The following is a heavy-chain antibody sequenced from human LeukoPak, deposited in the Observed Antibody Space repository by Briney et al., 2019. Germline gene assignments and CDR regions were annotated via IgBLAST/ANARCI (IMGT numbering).Heavy chain of an antibody. CDR3: AREYSSSSTYYYYYYMDV. D-gene: IGHD6-6*01. Sequence: GESLQISCKGSGSSFTSYWIGWVRQLPGKGLEWMGIIYPGDSDTRYSPSFQGQVTISADKSISTAYLQWSSLKASDTAMYYCAREYSSSSTYYYYYYMDVWGKGTTVTVSS. CDR2: IYPGDSDT. V-gene: IGHV5-51*01. J-gene: IGHJ6*03. CDR1: GSSFTSYW.